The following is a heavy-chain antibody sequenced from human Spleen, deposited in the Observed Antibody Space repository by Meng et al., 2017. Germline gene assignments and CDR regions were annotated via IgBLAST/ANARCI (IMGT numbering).Heavy chain of an antibody. CDR3: ARVGGRQQLENTDY. CDR2: INPNSGGT. V-gene: IGHV1-2*06. D-gene: IGHD6-13*01. Sequence: ASVKVSCKASGYTFTGYYMHWVRQAPGQGLEWMGRINPNSGGTNYAQKFQGRVTMTRDTSINTAYMELSRLRSDDTAVYYCARVGGRQQLENTDYWGQGTLVTVSS. CDR1: GYTFTGYY. J-gene: IGHJ4*02.